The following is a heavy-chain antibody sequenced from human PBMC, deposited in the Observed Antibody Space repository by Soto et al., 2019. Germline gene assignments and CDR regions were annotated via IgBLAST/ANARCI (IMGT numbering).Heavy chain of an antibody. V-gene: IGHV1-69*01. CDR1: GATFRSYA. D-gene: IGHD4-17*01. J-gene: IGHJ6*02. Sequence: VQLVQSGAEVKKPGSSVKVSCRASGATFRSYAFTWVRQAPGQGLEWMGGISPIFGSTIYARQFQGRVTITADDSASTAYMELNSLSCEDTAVYYCAGDYGVYDWYGMDVWGQGTTVTVSS. CDR3: AGDYGVYDWYGMDV. CDR2: ISPIFGST.